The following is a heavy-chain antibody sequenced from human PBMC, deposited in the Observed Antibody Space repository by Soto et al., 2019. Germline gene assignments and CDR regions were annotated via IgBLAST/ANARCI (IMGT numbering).Heavy chain of an antibody. J-gene: IGHJ4*02. CDR1: GFTFSSYG. Sequence: QVQLVESGGGVVQPGRSLRLSCAASGFTFSSYGMHWVRQAPGKGLEWVAVIWYDGSNKYYADSVKGRFTISRDNSKNTMYLQMNSLRAEDTAVYYCARVPHSLNHGRDYWGQGTLVTVS. V-gene: IGHV3-33*01. CDR3: ARVPHSLNHGRDY. CDR2: IWYDGSNK. D-gene: IGHD4-17*01.